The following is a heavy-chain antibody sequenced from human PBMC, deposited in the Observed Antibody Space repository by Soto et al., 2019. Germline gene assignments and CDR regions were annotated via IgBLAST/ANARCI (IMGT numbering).Heavy chain of an antibody. D-gene: IGHD3-16*01. CDR3: ASYRGALYFES. J-gene: IGHJ4*02. V-gene: IGHV4-59*11. CDR1: GRSMCNHY. Sequence: PSETMSLPCSVSGRSMCNHYWCSTRQSPDKGLEWLGYVFYGVTDYIPSLGGRVNVSVETSKSQFSLKSTSVTVAGTAVYYCASYRGALYFESWGPGILVT. CDR2: VFYGVT.